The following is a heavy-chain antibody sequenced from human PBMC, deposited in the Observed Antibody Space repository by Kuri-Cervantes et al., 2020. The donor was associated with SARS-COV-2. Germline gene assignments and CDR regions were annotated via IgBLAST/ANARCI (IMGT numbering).Heavy chain of an antibody. CDR1: GFTFSNAW. CDR2: ISYDGSNI. Sequence: GGSLRLSCAASGFTFSNAWMSWVRQAPGKGLEWVALISYDGSNIQYAHSVKGRFSISRDNSNNTVHLQMISLRHEDTAVYYCARDGSHDFWSAYWDYWGQGTLVTVSS. J-gene: IGHJ4*02. CDR3: ARDGSHDFWSAYWDY. D-gene: IGHD3-3*01. V-gene: IGHV3-30-3*01.